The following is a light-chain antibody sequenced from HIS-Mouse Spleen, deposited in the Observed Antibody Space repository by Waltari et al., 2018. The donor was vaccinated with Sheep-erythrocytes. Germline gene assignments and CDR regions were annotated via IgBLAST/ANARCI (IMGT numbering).Light chain of an antibody. J-gene: IGLJ3*02. CDR3: CSYAGSSTWV. V-gene: IGLV2-23*02. CDR2: EVS. CDR1: SSDVGGYNY. Sequence: QSALTQPPSASGSPGQSVPISCPGTSSDVGGYNYFSWYQQHPGKAPKLMIYEVSKRPSGVSNRFSGSKSGNTASLTISGLQAEDEADYYCCSYAGSSTWVFGGGTKLTVL.